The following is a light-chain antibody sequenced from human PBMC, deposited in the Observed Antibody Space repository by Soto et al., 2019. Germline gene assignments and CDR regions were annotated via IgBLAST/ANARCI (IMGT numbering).Light chain of an antibody. J-gene: IGKJ5*01. Sequence: IVMTQSPGTLSLSPGERATLACRASQSVSSRLAWYQQTPGQAPRLLISGASSRATGIPDRFSGSGSGTDFTLTISSLEPEDFALYYCQQRNSWPPITFGQGTRLEI. CDR3: QQRNSWPPIT. CDR2: GAS. V-gene: IGKV3-11*01. CDR1: QSVSSR.